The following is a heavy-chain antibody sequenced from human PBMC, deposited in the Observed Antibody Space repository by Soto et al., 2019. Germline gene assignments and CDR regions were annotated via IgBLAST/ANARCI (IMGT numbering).Heavy chain of an antibody. D-gene: IGHD3-10*01. Sequence: QVQLQESGPGLVKPSQTLSLTCTVSGGSISSGGYYWSWIRQHPGKGLEWIGYIYYSGSTYYNPSLKXRXTXSXXTSKNQFSLKLSSVTAADTAVYYCASAYGSGYMDVWGQGTTVTVSS. J-gene: IGHJ6*02. CDR3: ASAYGSGYMDV. CDR2: IYYSGST. V-gene: IGHV4-31*03. CDR1: GGSISSGGYY.